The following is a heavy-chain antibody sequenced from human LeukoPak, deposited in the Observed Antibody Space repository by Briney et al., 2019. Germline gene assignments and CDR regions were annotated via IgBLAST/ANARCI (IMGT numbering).Heavy chain of an antibody. Sequence: KASETLSLTCTVSGGSISSTRYHWGWVRQPPGKGLEWIGSIYYTGNTSYYPSLESRVTISVDTSKNQFSLKLSSVTAADTAVYYCARQPANIAARSNLDYWGQGTLVTVSS. CDR2: IYYTGNT. D-gene: IGHD6-6*01. CDR1: GGSISSTRYH. J-gene: IGHJ4*02. CDR3: ARQPANIAARSNLDY. V-gene: IGHV4-39*01.